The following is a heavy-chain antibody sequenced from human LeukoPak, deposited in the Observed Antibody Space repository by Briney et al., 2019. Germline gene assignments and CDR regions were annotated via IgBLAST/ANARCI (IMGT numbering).Heavy chain of an antibody. V-gene: IGHV1-18*04. Sequence: ASVKVSCKASGYTFTSYGISWVRQAPGHGLEWMGWISAYNGNTNYAQRLQGRVTMTTDTSTSTAYMELRSLRSDDTAVYYCARELYSSGWYHFDYWGQGTLVTVSS. J-gene: IGHJ4*02. CDR2: ISAYNGNT. CDR3: ARELYSSGWYHFDY. D-gene: IGHD6-19*01. CDR1: GYTFTSYG.